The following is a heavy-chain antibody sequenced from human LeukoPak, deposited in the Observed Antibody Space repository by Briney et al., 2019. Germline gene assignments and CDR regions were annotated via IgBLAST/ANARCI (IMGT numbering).Heavy chain of an antibody. J-gene: IGHJ4*02. CDR3: AREGDYGLGY. CDR2: INHSGST. D-gene: IGHD4-17*01. CDR1: GRSFSGYY. V-gene: IGHV4-34*01. Sequence: SESLSLTCAVYGRSFSGYYWSWIRQPPGKGLEWIGEINHSGSTNYNPSLKSRVTISVDTSKNQFSLKLSSVTAADTAVYYCAREGDYGLGYWGQGTLVTVSS.